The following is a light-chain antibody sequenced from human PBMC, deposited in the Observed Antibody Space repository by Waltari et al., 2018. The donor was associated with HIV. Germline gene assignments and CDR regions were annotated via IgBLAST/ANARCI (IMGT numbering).Light chain of an antibody. J-gene: IGLJ1*01. CDR1: TSNIGSKA. V-gene: IGLV1-47*01. CDR3: VAWDDTLSSYV. Sequence: QSVLTQPPSASGTPGQRVTLPCSGSTSNIGSKAVYCFQHLPGTAPTLLIYWTNQRRSGVPDRFSGSKSGTSASLAISGLRSDDEADYYCVAWDDTLSSYVFGTGTTVTV. CDR2: WTN.